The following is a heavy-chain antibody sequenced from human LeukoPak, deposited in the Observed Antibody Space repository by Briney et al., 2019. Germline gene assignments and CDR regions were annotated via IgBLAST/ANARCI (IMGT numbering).Heavy chain of an antibody. CDR2: IYYSGST. J-gene: IGHJ4*02. V-gene: IGHV4-59*01. D-gene: IGHD4-23*01. CDR3: ARDTGTVVDY. CDR1: GGYISTYY. Sequence: SETLSLTCTVSGGYISTYYWSWLRQPPEKGLEWIGYIYYSGSTNYNPSLKSRVTTSVDTSKNQFSLKLSSVTAADTAVYYCARDTGTVVDYWGQGTLVTVSS.